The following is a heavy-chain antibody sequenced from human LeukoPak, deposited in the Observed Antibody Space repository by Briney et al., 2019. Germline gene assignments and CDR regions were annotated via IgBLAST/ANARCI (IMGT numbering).Heavy chain of an antibody. CDR2: MNPNGGNT. CDR1: GGTFSSYA. Sequence: ASVKVFCKASGGTFSSYAINWVRQATGQGLEWMGWMNPNGGNTGYAQKFQGRVTITRNTSISTAYMELSSLRSEDTAVYYCARDREYYDFWSGYPVGFDYWGQGTLVTVSS. V-gene: IGHV1-8*03. J-gene: IGHJ4*02. D-gene: IGHD3-3*01. CDR3: ARDREYYDFWSGYPVGFDY.